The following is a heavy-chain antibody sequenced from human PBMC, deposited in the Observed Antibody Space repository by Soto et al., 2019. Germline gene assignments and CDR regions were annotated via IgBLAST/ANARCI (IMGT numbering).Heavy chain of an antibody. CDR2: VSIDENDR. Sequence: QVQLVESGGGVVQPGTSLRLSCVASGFSLSNFPMYWVRRAPGKGLEWVAVVSIDENDRRYADSMKGRFTISRDSSKNTLYLQIDGLTIEDTAVYHCARDRYWTFDYWGQGTLATVPS. CDR3: ARDRYWTFDY. J-gene: IGHJ4*02. D-gene: IGHD2-21*01. CDR1: GFSLSNFP. V-gene: IGHV3-30-3*01.